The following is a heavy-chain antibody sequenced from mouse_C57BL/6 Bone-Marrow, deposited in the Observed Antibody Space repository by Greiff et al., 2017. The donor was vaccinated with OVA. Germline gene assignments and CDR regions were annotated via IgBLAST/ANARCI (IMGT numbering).Heavy chain of an antibody. Sequence: EVQLVESGPGLVKPSQSLSLTCSVTGYSITSGYYWNWLRQFPGNKLEWMGYISYDGSNNYNPSLKNRISITRDTSKNQFFLKLNSVTTEDTATCHCARGRTGGAYGGQGTLVTVSA. CDR1: GYSITSGYY. V-gene: IGHV3-6*01. CDR3: ARGRTGGAY. D-gene: IGHD4-1*01. CDR2: ISYDGSN. J-gene: IGHJ3*01.